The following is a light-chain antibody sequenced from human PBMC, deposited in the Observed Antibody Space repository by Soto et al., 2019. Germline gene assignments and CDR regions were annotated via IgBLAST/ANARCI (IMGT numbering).Light chain of an antibody. J-gene: IGKJ1*01. Sequence: QSPGTLSLSPGERATLSCRASQSVSSNYLAWYQQKPGQAPRLLIYGASSRATGIPDRFSGSGSGADFTLTISRLEPEDFAVYYCQQYGSSPPWTFGQGTKVDIK. V-gene: IGKV3-20*01. CDR1: QSVSSNY. CDR2: GAS. CDR3: QQYGSSPPWT.